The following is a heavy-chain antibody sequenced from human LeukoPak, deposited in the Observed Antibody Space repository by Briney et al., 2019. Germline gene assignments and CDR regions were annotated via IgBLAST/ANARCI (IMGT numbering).Heavy chain of an antibody. Sequence: GGSLRLSCAASGFTFNSYNMNWVRQAPGKGLEWVSSISSSSSYIYYADSVKGRFTISRDNAKNSLYLQMISLRAEDTAVYYCARDGYHYYGSGTYFGYYYMDVWGKGTTVTISS. CDR3: ARDGYHYYGSGTYFGYYYMDV. D-gene: IGHD3-10*01. CDR2: ISSSSSYI. CDR1: GFTFNSYN. J-gene: IGHJ6*03. V-gene: IGHV3-21*01.